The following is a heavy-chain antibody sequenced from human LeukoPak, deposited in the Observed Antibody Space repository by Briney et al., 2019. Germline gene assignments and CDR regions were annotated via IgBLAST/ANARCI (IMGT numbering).Heavy chain of an antibody. Sequence: PSETLSLTCTVSGGSISSSSYYWGWIRQPPGKGLEWIGSIYYSGSTYYNPSLKSRVTISVDTSKNQFSLKLSSVTAADTAVYYCAREALRFLEWFPTRGGDAFDIWGQGTMVTVSS. V-gene: IGHV4-39*07. J-gene: IGHJ3*02. CDR1: GGSISSSSYY. CDR2: IYYSGST. CDR3: AREALRFLEWFPTRGGDAFDI. D-gene: IGHD3-3*01.